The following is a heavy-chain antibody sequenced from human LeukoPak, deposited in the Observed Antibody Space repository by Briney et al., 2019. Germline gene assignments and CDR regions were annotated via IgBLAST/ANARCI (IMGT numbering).Heavy chain of an antibody. D-gene: IGHD6-13*01. CDR1: GGSFSGYY. V-gene: IGHV4-34*01. J-gene: IGHJ4*02. CDR3: AREGYSSSKFDY. CDR2: INHSEST. Sequence: SETLSLTCAVYGGSFSGYYWSWIRQPPGKGLEWIGEINHSESTNYNPSLKSRVTISVDTSKNQFSLKLSSVTAADTAVYYCAREGYSSSKFDYWGQGTLVTVSS.